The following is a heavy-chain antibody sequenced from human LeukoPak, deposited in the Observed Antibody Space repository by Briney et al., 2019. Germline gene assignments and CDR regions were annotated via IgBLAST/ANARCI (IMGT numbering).Heavy chain of an antibody. J-gene: IGHJ5*02. CDR2: IWYDGSNK. V-gene: IGHV3-33*01. CDR3: AREYYYDSSGYYPDP. D-gene: IGHD3-22*01. Sequence: PGGSLRLSCAASGFTFSSYGMHWVRQAPGKGLEWVAVIWYDGSNKYYADSVKGRFTISRDNSKNTLYLQMNSLRAEDTAVYYCAREYYYDSSGYYPDPWGQGTLVTVSS. CDR1: GFTFSSYG.